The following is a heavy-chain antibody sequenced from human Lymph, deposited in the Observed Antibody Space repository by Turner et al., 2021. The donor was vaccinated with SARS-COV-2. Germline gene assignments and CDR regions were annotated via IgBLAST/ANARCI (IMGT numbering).Heavy chain of an antibody. V-gene: IGHV1-69*01. J-gene: IGHJ6*02. CDR1: GGTFSSYA. Sequence: HVQLVQSGSEVKKLGSSMKFSCKASGGTFSSYAINWVRQAPGQGLEWMGGIIPIFGIANYAQKFRDRVTITAEESTSTDYMELSSLRSKDTAVYYCARERGSISGAVRGMDVWGQGTTVTVSS. CDR3: ARERGSISGAVRGMDV. D-gene: IGHD7-27*01. CDR2: IIPIFGIA.